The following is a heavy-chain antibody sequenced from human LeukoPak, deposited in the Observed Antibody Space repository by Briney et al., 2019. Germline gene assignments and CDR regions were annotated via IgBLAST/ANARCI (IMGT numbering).Heavy chain of an antibody. J-gene: IGHJ3*02. Sequence: WVANIKQDGSEKYYADSVKGRFTISRDNSKNTLYLQMNSLRAEDTAVYYCAKALSRDDAFDIWGQGTMVTVSS. V-gene: IGHV3-7*01. CDR2: IKQDGSEK. CDR3: AKALSRDDAFDI. D-gene: IGHD5-24*01.